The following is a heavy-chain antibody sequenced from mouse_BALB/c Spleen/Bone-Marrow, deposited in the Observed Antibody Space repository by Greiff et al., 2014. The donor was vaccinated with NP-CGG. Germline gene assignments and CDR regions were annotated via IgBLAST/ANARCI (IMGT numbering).Heavy chain of an antibody. D-gene: IGHD2-4*01. V-gene: IGHV5-9-2*01. Sequence: EVQVVESGGGLVKPGGSLKLSCAASGFNFSSYGMSWVRQTPEKRLEWVGSISGGGSYTYFPDSVKGRITISRDNAKNNLYLQMSSLRSEDTALYYCARHDYDWFAYWGQGTLVTVSA. J-gene: IGHJ3*01. CDR1: GFNFSSYG. CDR3: ARHDYDWFAY. CDR2: ISGGGSYT.